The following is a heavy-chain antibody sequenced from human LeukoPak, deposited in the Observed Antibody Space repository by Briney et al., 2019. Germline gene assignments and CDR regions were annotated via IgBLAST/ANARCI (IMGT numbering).Heavy chain of an antibody. CDR3: AKESLMDIVVVPAARSPFDY. V-gene: IGHV3-30*02. J-gene: IGHJ4*02. CDR1: GFTFSSYG. CDR2: IRYDGSNK. Sequence: PGGSLRLSCAASGFTFSSYGMHWVRQAPGKGLEWVAFIRYDGSNKYYADSVKGRFTISRDNSKNTLYLQMSSLRAEDTAVYYCAKESLMDIVVVPAARSPFDYWGQGTLGTVSS. D-gene: IGHD2-2*03.